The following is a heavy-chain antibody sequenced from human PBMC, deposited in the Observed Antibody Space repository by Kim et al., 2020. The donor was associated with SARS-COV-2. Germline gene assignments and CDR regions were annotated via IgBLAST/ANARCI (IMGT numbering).Heavy chain of an antibody. Sequence: SETLSLTCAVYGGSFSGYYWSWIRQPPGKGLEWIGEINHSGSTNYNPSLKSRVTISVDTSKNQFSLKLSSVTAADTAVYYCARHPYYYGSGSYFSRWYYFDYWGQGTLVTVSS. CDR2: INHSGST. D-gene: IGHD3-10*01. CDR3: ARHPYYYGSGSYFSRWYYFDY. CDR1: GGSFSGYY. J-gene: IGHJ4*02. V-gene: IGHV4-34*01.